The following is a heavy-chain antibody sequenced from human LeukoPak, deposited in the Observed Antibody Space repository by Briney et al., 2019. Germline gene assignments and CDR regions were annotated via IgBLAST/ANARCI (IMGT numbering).Heavy chain of an antibody. CDR1: GYSFTSYW. D-gene: IGHD6-13*01. CDR2: IYPGDSDT. CDR3: AGIVMYSSSWSTAAFDI. V-gene: IGHV5-51*01. J-gene: IGHJ3*02. Sequence: GESLKISCKGSGYSFTSYWIGWVRQMPGKGLEWMGIIYPGDSDTRYSPSFQGQVTISADKSISTAYLQWSGLKASDTAMYYCAGIVMYSSSWSTAAFDIWGQGTMVTVSS.